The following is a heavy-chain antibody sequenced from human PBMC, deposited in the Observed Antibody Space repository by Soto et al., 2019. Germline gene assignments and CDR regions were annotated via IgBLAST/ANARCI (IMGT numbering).Heavy chain of an antibody. CDR1: GFTFSSYS. J-gene: IGHJ3*02. V-gene: IGHV3-21*01. CDR3: ARARSPDSSGYLDAFDI. CDR2: ISSSSSYI. D-gene: IGHD3-22*01. Sequence: PGGSLRLSCAASGFTFSSYSMNWVRQAPGKGLEWVSSISSSSSYIYYADSVKGRFTISRDNAKNSLYLQMNSLRAEDTAVYYCARARSPDSSGYLDAFDIWGQGTMVTVSS.